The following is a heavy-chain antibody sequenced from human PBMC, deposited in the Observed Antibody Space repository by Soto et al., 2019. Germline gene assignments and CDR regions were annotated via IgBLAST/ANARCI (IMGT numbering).Heavy chain of an antibody. J-gene: IGHJ4*02. V-gene: IGHV1-2*04. D-gene: IGHD5-12*01. CDR2: INPNSGGT. Sequence: GASVKVSCKASGYTFTGYYMHWVRQAPGQGLEWMGWINPNSGGTNYAQKFQGWVTMTRDTSISTAYMELSRLRSDDTAVYYCARDLRGYMWYSGYDGLGYFDYWGQGTLVTVSS. CDR1: GYTFTGYY. CDR3: ARDLRGYMWYSGYDGLGYFDY.